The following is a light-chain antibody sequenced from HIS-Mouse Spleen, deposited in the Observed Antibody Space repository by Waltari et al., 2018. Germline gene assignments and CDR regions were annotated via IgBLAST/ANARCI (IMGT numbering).Light chain of an antibody. Sequence: ELVLTQSPGTLSLSPGERANLSCRASQSVSSSYLARYQQKPGQAPRLLIYGASSRATGIPDRFSGSGSGTDFTLTISRLEPEDFAVYYCQQYGSSPPYTFGQGTKLEIK. J-gene: IGKJ2*01. V-gene: IGKV3-20*01. CDR3: QQYGSSPPYT. CDR2: GAS. CDR1: QSVSSSY.